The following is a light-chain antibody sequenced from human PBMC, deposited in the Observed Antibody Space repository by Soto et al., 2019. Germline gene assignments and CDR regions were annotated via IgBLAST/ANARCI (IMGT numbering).Light chain of an antibody. V-gene: IGKV1-5*01. CDR2: DGS. J-gene: IGKJ1*01. CDR1: QIISSW. Sequence: DIQMTQSPSTLSASVGDRVTITCGASQIISSWLAWYQRKPGKAXKLLIYDGSSLESGVPSRFSGSGSGTEFTLTISCLQPEDFANYYCQQYYSYPPITFGQGTKVDIK. CDR3: QQYYSYPPIT.